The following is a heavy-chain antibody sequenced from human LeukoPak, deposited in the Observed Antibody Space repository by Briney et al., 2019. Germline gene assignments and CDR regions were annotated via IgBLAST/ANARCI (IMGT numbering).Heavy chain of an antibody. CDR3: ARDQRSESYYPWGWFDP. Sequence: GGSLRLSCAASGFTVSTNYLSWVRQAPGKGLEWVSVIYSDGSTYYTDSVKGRFTISRDKSKITLYLQMNSLRPEDTAVYYCARDQRSESYYPWGWFDPWGQGTLVTVSS. CDR2: IYSDGST. V-gene: IGHV3-66*02. D-gene: IGHD1-26*01. CDR1: GFTVSTNY. J-gene: IGHJ5*02.